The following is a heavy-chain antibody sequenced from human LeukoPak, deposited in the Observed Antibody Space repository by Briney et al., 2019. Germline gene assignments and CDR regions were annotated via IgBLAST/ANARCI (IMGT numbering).Heavy chain of an antibody. CDR3: ARSEFSRAIWFDP. CDR2: IDPSGGST. Sequence: ASVKVSCKASGYTFTNYHMHWVRQAPGRGHEWMGIIDPSGGSTTYAQNFQGRVTMTRDTSTSTVYMNLTSLRSEDTAVYYCARSEFSRAIWFDPWGQGTLVTVSS. D-gene: IGHD6-6*01. J-gene: IGHJ5*02. CDR1: GYTFTNYH. V-gene: IGHV1-46*01.